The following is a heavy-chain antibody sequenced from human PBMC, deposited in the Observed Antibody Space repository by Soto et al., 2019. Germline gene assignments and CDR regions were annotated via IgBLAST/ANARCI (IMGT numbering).Heavy chain of an antibody. D-gene: IGHD2-21*01. J-gene: IGHJ4*02. CDR2: ISVSGSST. Sequence: EVQLLESGGGLVQPGGSLRLSCAASGFTFSSYAMNWVRQAPGKGLEWVSAISVSGSSTYYADSVKGRFTISRDNSKNTLYLQMNSLRAEDTAVYYCAKAGDYSYFDYWGQGTLVTVSS. CDR3: AKAGDYSYFDY. V-gene: IGHV3-23*01. CDR1: GFTFSSYA.